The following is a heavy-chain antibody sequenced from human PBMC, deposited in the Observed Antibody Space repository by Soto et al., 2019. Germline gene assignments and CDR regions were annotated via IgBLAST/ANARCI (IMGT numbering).Heavy chain of an antibody. Sequence: PGESLKISCKASGYIFSTNWIAWVRHVPGKGLEWMGSIFPADSDIRYNPSFQGQVTISVDKSIDTAYLQWSSLKASDTGTFYCAKPNYVGSGSSLCYYSSSLWGRVTTVTVSS. CDR2: IFPADSDI. D-gene: IGHD3-10*01. CDR3: AKPNYVGSGSSLCYYSSSL. CDR1: GYIFSTNW. V-gene: IGHV5-51*01. J-gene: IGHJ6*02.